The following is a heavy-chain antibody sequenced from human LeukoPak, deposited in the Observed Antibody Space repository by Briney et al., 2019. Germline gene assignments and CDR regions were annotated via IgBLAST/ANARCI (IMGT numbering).Heavy chain of an antibody. CDR3: ASGGYSGYAYYGMDV. J-gene: IGHJ6*02. CDR2: INHSGST. D-gene: IGHD5-12*01. V-gene: IGHV4-34*01. Sequence: PSETLSLTCAVYGGSFSGYYWSWIRQPPGKGLEWIGEINHSGSTNYNPSLKSRVTISVDTSKNQFSLKLSSVTAADAAVYYCASGGYSGYAYYGMDVWGQGTTVTVSS. CDR1: GGSFSGYY.